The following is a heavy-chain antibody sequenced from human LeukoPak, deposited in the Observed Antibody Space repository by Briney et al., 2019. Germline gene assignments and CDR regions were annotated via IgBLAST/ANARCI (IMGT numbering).Heavy chain of an antibody. CDR1: GGSISSYY. CDR3: ASRGDGYNPHDY. V-gene: IGHV4-59*12. Sequence: SETLSLTCTVSGGSISSYYWSWIRQPPGKGLEWIGYIYYSGSTNYNPSLKSRVTISVDTSKNQFSLKLSSVTAADTAVYYCASRGDGYNPHDYWGQGTLVTVSS. CDR2: IYYSGST. J-gene: IGHJ4*02. D-gene: IGHD5-24*01.